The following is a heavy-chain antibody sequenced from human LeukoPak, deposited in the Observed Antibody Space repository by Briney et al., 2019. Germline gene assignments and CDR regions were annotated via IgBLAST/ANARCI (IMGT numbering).Heavy chain of an antibody. CDR1: GGSFSGYY. Sequence: SETLSLTCAVYGGSFSGYYWSWIRQPPGKGLEWIGEINHSGSTNYNPSLKSRVTISVDTSKNQFSLKLSSVTAADTAVYYCARGRPPDSGATQSLAAFDIWGQGTMVTVSS. CDR2: INHSGST. D-gene: IGHD2-21*01. CDR3: ARGRPPDSGATQSLAAFDI. J-gene: IGHJ3*02. V-gene: IGHV4-34*01.